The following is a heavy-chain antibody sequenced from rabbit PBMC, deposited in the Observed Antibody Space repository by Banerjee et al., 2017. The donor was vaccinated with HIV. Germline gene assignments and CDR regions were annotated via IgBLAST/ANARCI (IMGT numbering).Heavy chain of an antibody. D-gene: IGHD6-1*01. Sequence: QEQLVESGGGLVQPGGSLKLSCKASGIDFSSGYYMCWVRQAPGKGLEWIGCIITTNTFTWYASWAKGRFTISKTSSTTVTLQMTSLTAADTATYFCARGVAGYGYTTRLDFWGQGTLVTVS. CDR1: GIDFSSGYY. V-gene: IGHV1S45*01. J-gene: IGHJ3*01. CDR3: ARGVAGYGYTTRLDF. CDR2: IITTNTFT.